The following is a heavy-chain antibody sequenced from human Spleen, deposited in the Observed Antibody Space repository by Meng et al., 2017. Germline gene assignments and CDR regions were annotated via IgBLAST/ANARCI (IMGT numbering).Heavy chain of an antibody. J-gene: IGHJ5*02. CDR1: GYSFSSYY. CDR3: ARLTAMGVNWFDP. V-gene: IGHV5-51*01. CDR2: IFPGDPDT. Sequence: KVSCKGSGYSFSSYYIGWVRQRPGKGPEWMGIIFPGDPDTRYSPSFQGQVTISADKSISTAYLEWSSLKASDTAMYYCARLTAMGVNWFDPWGQGTLVTVSS. D-gene: IGHD5-18*01.